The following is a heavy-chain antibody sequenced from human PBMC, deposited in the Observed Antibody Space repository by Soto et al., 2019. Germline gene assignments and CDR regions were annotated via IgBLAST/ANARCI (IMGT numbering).Heavy chain of an antibody. CDR2: ISGSGRNT. CDR3: AKNGLSNSPSAIDS. D-gene: IGHD2-8*01. J-gene: IGHJ4*02. CDR1: GFTFSSNG. Sequence: PGGSLRLSCATSGFTFSSNGMSWVRQAPGKGLDWVSGISGSGRNTYYADSVKGRFTISRDNSKNTVFLQMNSLRAEDTAVYYCAKNGLSNSPSAIDSWGQGTLVTVSS. V-gene: IGHV3-23*01.